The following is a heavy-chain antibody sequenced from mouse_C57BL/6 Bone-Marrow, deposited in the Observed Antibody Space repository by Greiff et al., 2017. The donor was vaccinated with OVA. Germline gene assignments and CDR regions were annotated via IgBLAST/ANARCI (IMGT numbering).Heavy chain of an antibody. CDR2: IDPSDSYT. V-gene: IGHV1-50*01. CDR3: ANRKGGGTRMDY. CDR1: GYTFTSYW. D-gene: IGHD2-10*02. J-gene: IGHJ2*01. Sequence: VQLQQPGAELVKPGASVKLSCKASGYTFTSYWMQWVKQRPGQGLEWIGEIDPSDSYTNYNQKFKGKATLTVDTSSSTAYMQLSSLTSEDSAVYYCANRKGGGTRMDYWGQGTTLTVSS.